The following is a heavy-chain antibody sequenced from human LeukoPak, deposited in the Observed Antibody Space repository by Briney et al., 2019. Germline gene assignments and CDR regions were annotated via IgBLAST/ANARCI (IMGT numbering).Heavy chain of an antibody. Sequence: ASVKVSCKASGYTFTSYDINWVRQATGQGLEWMGWMNPNSGNTGYAQKFQGRVAMTRNTSISTAYMELSSLRSEDTAVYYCANTDVTDSSGYFLYWGQGTLVTVSS. D-gene: IGHD3-22*01. CDR3: ANTDVTDSSGYFLY. CDR1: GYTFTSYD. CDR2: MNPNSGNT. J-gene: IGHJ4*02. V-gene: IGHV1-8*01.